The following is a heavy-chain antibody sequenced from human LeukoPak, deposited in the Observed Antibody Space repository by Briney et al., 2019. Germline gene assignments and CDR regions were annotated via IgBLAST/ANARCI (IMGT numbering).Heavy chain of an antibody. D-gene: IGHD6-19*01. J-gene: IGHJ4*02. V-gene: IGHV4-30-4*08. CDR2: IYYSGIT. CDR1: GGSISSGDYY. CDR3: ARGSSGWALIDY. Sequence: NPSETLSLXCTVSGGSISSGDYYWSWIRQPPGKGLEWIGYIYYSGITYYNPSLKSRVTISVDTSKNQFSLKLSSVTAADTAVYYCARGSSGWALIDYWGQGTLVTVSS.